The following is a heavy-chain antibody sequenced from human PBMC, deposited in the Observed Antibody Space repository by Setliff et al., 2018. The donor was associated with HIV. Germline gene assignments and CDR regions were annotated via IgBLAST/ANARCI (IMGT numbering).Heavy chain of an antibody. CDR3: ARRKIERRDTAMVDYYYYYMDV. Sequence: PSETLSLTCTVSGASISSGGYYWTWIRQHPGKGLEWIGYIYHSGSTYYNPSLKSRVTISVDTSKNQFSLKLSSVTAADTAVYYCARRKIERRDTAMVDYYYYYMDVWGKGTTVTVSS. CDR1: GASISSGGYY. V-gene: IGHV4-31*03. D-gene: IGHD5-18*01. CDR2: IYHSGST. J-gene: IGHJ6*03.